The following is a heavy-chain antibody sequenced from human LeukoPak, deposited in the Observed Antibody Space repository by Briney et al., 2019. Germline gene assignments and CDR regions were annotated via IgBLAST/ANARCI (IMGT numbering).Heavy chain of an antibody. CDR2: ISSSGSTI. D-gene: IGHD3-22*01. Sequence: PGGSLRLSCAASGFTFSSYEMNWVRQAPGKGLEGVSYISSSGSTIYYADSVKGRFTISRDNAKTPLYLQMNSLRAEDTAVYYCARDKSTMIVVVPDAFDIWGQGTMVTVSS. CDR1: GFTFSSYE. V-gene: IGHV3-48*03. J-gene: IGHJ3*02. CDR3: ARDKSTMIVVVPDAFDI.